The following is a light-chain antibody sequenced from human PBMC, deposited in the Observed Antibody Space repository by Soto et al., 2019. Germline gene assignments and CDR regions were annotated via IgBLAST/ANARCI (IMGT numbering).Light chain of an antibody. J-gene: IGLJ2*01. CDR1: SSDVGSSNL. V-gene: IGLV2-23*01. CDR2: EAT. CDR3: CSYARDPTVV. Sequence: QSALTQPASVSGSPGQSITISCTGTSSDVGSSNLVSWYQQHPGRAPKLMIYEATKRPSGVSTRFSGSKSGNTASMTISGPQAEEEADYYCCSYARDPTVVFGGGTKVTVL.